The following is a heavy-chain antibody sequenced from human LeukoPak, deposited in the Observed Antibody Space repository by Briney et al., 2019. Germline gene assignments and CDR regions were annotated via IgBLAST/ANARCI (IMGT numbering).Heavy chain of an antibody. CDR1: GFTFSSYG. V-gene: IGHV3-23*01. CDR3: AKQMGATTGTFDY. Sequence: GGSLRLSCAASGFTFSSYGMSWVRQAPGKGLEWVSSISDSGGNTYYADSVKGRFTISRDNSKNTLYVQMNSLRAEDTAVYYCAKQMGATTGTFDYWGQGTLVTVSS. D-gene: IGHD1-26*01. J-gene: IGHJ4*02. CDR2: ISDSGGNT.